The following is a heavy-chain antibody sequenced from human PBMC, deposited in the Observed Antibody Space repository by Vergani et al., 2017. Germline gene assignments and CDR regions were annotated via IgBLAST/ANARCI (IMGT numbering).Heavy chain of an antibody. D-gene: IGHD2-15*01. CDR1: GFTFSSYG. CDR3: ARDYSGAFDI. Sequence: QVQLVESGGGVVQPGGSLRLSCAASGFTFSSYGMHWVRQAPGKGLEWVSVIYSGGSTYYAASVKGRFTISRDNSKNTLYLQMNSLRAEDTAVYYCARDYSGAFDIWGQGTMVTVSS. V-gene: IGHV3-NL1*01. CDR2: IYSGGST. J-gene: IGHJ3*02.